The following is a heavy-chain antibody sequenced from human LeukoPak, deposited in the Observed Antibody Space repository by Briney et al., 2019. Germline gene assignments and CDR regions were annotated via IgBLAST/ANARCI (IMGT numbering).Heavy chain of an antibody. V-gene: IGHV1-2*02. CDR2: INPNSGGT. J-gene: IGHJ4*02. Sequence: ASVKVSCKASGYTFTGYYMHWVRQAPGQGVEWMGWINPNSGGTNYAQKFQGRVTMTRDTSISTAYMELSRLRSDDTAVYYCAGSGWYSNYFDYWGQGTLVTVSS. CDR3: AGSGWYSNYFDY. CDR1: GYTFTGYY. D-gene: IGHD6-19*01.